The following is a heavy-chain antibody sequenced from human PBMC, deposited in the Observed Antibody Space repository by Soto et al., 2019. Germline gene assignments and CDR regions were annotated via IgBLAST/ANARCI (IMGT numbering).Heavy chain of an antibody. V-gene: IGHV4-31*03. CDR3: ARDLITMVRDKRSSSPDYYLYCMDV. J-gene: IGHJ6*03. CDR2: IYYSGST. D-gene: IGHD3-10*01. Sequence: PSETLSLTCTVSGGSISSGGYYWSWIRQHPGKGLEWIGYIYYSGSTYYNPSLKSRVTISVDTSKNRFSLKLSSVAAADTAVYYCARDLITMVRDKRSSSPDYYLYCMDVWRKGPTFTV. CDR1: GGSISSGGYY.